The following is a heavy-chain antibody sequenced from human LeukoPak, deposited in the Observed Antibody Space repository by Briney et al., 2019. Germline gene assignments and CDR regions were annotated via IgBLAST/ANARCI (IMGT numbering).Heavy chain of an antibody. CDR2: INHSGST. Sequence: SETLSLTCAVYGGSFSGYYWSWIRQPPGKGLEWIGEINHSGSTNYNPSLKSRVTISVDTSKNQFSLKLSSVTAADTAVYYCARVFRLVMNHWGQGTLVTVSS. J-gene: IGHJ5*02. CDR1: GGSFSGYY. CDR3: ARVFRLVMNH. D-gene: IGHD3-9*01. V-gene: IGHV4-34*01.